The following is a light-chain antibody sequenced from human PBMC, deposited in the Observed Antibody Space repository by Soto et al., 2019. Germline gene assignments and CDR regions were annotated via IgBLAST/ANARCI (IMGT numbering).Light chain of an antibody. CDR2: GAS. CDR1: QSVSSSY. V-gene: IGKV3-20*01. CDR3: QQDGSSPHT. J-gene: IGKJ2*01. Sequence: EIVLTQSPGTLSLSPGERATLSCRASQSVSSSYLAWYQQTPGQAPRLLIYGASSRATGIPDRFSGSRSGSVFTLTMSGLEPEVFAGDYCQQDGSSPHTFGQGTKLEIK.